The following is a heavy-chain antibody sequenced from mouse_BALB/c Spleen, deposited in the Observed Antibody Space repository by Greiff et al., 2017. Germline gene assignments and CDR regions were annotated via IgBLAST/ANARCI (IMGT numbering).Heavy chain of an antibody. CDR2: INPSNGGT. CDR3: TRGLSWIAY. CDR1: GYTFTSYY. Sequence: QVQLQQPGAELVKPGASVKLSCTASGYTFTSYYMYWVKQRPGQGLEWIGGINPSNGGTNFNEKFKSKATLTVDKSSSTAYMQLSSLTSEDSAVYYCTRGLSWIAYWGQGTLVTVSA. J-gene: IGHJ3*01. V-gene: IGHV1S81*02.